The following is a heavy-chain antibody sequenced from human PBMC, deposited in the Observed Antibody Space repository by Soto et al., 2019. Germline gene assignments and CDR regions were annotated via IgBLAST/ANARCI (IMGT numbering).Heavy chain of an antibody. J-gene: IGHJ4*02. D-gene: IGHD3-10*01. V-gene: IGHV4-31*03. CDR3: ARDSGESLRFFDY. CDR2: ITYRGTT. CDR1: GGSINSGGSN. Sequence: SETLSLTCTVSGGSINSGGSNWNWIRQRPGEGLEWIGYITYRGTTYSIPSLKSRVTMSVDTSKNQFSLKLSSVSAADTAVYYCARDSGESLRFFDYWGQGAPVTVSS.